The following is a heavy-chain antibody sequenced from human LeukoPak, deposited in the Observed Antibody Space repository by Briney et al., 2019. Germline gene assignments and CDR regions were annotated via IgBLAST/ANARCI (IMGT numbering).Heavy chain of an antibody. D-gene: IGHD3-10*01. CDR2: LYYTGST. CDR1: GGSISSSNYY. Sequence: SETLSLTCTVSGGSISSSNYYWGWIRQPPGKGLEWIGSLYYTGSTYSNPSLKSRVTISVDTSKNQFSLNLRSVIAADTAVYYCARHSGSGSLSRPFDPWGQGTLVTVSS. CDR3: ARHSGSGSLSRPFDP. J-gene: IGHJ5*02. V-gene: IGHV4-39*01.